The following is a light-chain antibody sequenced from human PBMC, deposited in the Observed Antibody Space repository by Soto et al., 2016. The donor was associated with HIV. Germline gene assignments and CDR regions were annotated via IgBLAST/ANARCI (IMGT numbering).Light chain of an antibody. Sequence: SYELTQPPSVSVAPGKTARITCGANNIGSKNVHWYQQKSGQAPVLVVQDDSDRPSGISERFSGSNSGNTATLTISRVEAGDEADYYCQVWDVSTDLVVFGGGTKLTVL. CDR1: NIGSKN. CDR2: DDS. J-gene: IGLJ2*01. V-gene: IGLV3-21*03. CDR3: QVWDVSTDLVV.